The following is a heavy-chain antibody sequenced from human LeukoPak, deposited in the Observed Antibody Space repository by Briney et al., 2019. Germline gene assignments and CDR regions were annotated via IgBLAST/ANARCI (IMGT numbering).Heavy chain of an antibody. CDR1: GFTFSSYG. CDR2: MSYDGGNE. V-gene: IGHV3-30*18. D-gene: IGHD6-19*01. J-gene: IGHJ4*02. Sequence: GGSLRLSCAASGFTFSSYGMHWVRQAPGKGLEWVASMSYDGGNEYYADSVKGRFTISRDNSKNTLYLQMNSLRAEDTAVYYCAKEFSSGCQYFDYWGQGTLVTVSS. CDR3: AKEFSSGCQYFDY.